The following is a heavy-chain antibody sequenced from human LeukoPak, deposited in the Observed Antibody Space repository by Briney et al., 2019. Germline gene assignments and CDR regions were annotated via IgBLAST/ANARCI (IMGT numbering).Heavy chain of an antibody. J-gene: IGHJ4*02. CDR3: ARAAGVEYYYDSSGYYQNFDY. CDR1: GFTFSSYN. Sequence: GGSLRLSCAASGFTFSSYNMNWVRQAPGKGLEWVSSITSSSTYIYYADSVEGRFTISRDNAKNSLYLQMNSLRAEDTALYYCARAAGVEYYYDSSGYYQNFDYWGQGTLVTVSS. CDR2: ITSSSTYI. D-gene: IGHD3-22*01. V-gene: IGHV3-21*04.